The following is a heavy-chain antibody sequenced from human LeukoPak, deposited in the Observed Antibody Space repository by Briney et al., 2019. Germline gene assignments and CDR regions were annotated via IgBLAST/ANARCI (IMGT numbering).Heavy chain of an antibody. D-gene: IGHD3-3*01. CDR3: ANEVFLFWSALMESEDY. V-gene: IGHV3-23*01. CDR2: ISGSGGST. Sequence: GGSLRLSCAASGFTFSNYWMTWVRQAPGKGLEWVSAISGSGGSTYYADSVKGRFTISRDNSKNTLYLQMNSLRAEDTAVYYCANEVFLFWSALMESEDYWGQGTLVTVSS. J-gene: IGHJ4*02. CDR1: GFTFSNYW.